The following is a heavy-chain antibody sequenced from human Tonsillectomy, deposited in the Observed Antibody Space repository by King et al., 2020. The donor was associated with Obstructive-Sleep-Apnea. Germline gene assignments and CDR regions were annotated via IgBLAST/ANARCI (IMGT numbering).Heavy chain of an antibody. CDR1: GGSISSSSYY. CDR3: ARDSSGWQQLDY. J-gene: IGHJ4*02. CDR2: IYYSGST. V-gene: IGHV4-39*07. D-gene: IGHD6-19*01. Sequence: QLQESGPGLVKPSETLSLVCNVSGGSISSSSYYWGWIRQPPGKGLEWIGSIYYSGSTYYNPSLKSRITISVDTSQNQFSLKLSSVTAADTAVYFCARDSSGWQQLDYWGQGTLVTVSS.